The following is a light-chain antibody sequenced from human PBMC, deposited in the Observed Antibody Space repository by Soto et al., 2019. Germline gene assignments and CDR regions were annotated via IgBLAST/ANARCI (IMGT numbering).Light chain of an antibody. Sequence: EIVLTQSPDTLSLSPGERATLSCRASQNINKNYLAWYQHKPGQAPRLLIYGASTRATGIPDTFSGSGSGTDFTLTISRLEPEDFAEYYCHHYGRSPYTFGQGTKVEIK. CDR1: QNINKNY. CDR2: GAS. V-gene: IGKV3-20*01. CDR3: HHYGRSPYT. J-gene: IGKJ1*01.